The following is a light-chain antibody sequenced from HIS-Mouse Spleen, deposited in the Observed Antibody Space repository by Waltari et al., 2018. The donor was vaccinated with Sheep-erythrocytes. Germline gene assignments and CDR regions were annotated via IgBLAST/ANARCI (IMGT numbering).Light chain of an antibody. Sequence: SYELTQPPSVSVSPGQTARITCSGDALPKKYAYWYQQKSGQAPVLVIYEDSKRPSGFPERVAGSSSGTMATLTISGAQVEDEADYYCYSTDSSGNHWVFGGWTKLTVL. J-gene: IGLJ3*02. CDR3: YSTDSSGNHWV. CDR2: EDS. V-gene: IGLV3-10*01. CDR1: ALPKKY.